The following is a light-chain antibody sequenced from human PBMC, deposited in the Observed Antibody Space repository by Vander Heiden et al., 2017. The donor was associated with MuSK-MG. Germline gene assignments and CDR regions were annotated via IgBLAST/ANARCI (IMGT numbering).Light chain of an antibody. J-gene: IGLJ3*02. V-gene: IGLV1-44*01. CDR1: SPKFGSST. Sequence: QSVLTQPPSASGTPGQRVTISCSGSSPKFGSSTVNWYQQLPGAAPKLIIYFNSLRPSGVPDRFSGSKSGTSASLAISGLQSEDEGDYYCAAWNDTLEGVMFGGGTKLTVL. CDR3: AAWNDTLEGVM. CDR2: FNS.